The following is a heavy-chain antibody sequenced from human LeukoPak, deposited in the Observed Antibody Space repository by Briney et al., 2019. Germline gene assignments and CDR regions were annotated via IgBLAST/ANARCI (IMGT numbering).Heavy chain of an antibody. V-gene: IGHV3-30*03. CDR1: GFTFSSYG. Sequence: GGSLRLSCAASGFTFSSYGIHWVRQAPGKGLEWVAVISYDGSNKYYADSVKGRFTISRDNAKNSLYLQMNSLRAEDTAVYYCARDGGGGLDYWGQGTLVSVSS. CDR3: ARDGGGGLDY. CDR2: ISYDGSNK. J-gene: IGHJ4*02. D-gene: IGHD2-15*01.